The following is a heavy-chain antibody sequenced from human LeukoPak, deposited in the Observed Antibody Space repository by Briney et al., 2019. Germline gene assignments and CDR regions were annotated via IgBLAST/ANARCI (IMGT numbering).Heavy chain of an antibody. J-gene: IGHJ4*02. CDR3: AKGRGTTVTSAANY. CDR1: GFTFSSYA. CDR2: ISGSNDNT. Sequence: GGSLRLSCAASGFTFSSYAMSWVRQAPGKGLHWVSSISGSNDNTYYADSVKDRFTISRDNSKNTLSLQMNSLRAEDTAVYYCAKGRGTTVTSAANYWGQGTLVTVSS. V-gene: IGHV3-23*01. D-gene: IGHD4-17*01.